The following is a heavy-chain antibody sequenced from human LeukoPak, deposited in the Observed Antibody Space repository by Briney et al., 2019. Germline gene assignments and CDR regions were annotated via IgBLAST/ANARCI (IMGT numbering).Heavy chain of an antibody. J-gene: IGHJ6*03. D-gene: IGHD1-14*01. CDR3: ARDKAGTTPYYYYSMDV. Sequence: GGSLRLSCAASGFTFSSYSMNWVRQAPGKGLEWVSSISSTSSYIYYADSLKGRFTISRDNAKSSLYLQMNSLRAEDTAVYYCARDKAGTTPYYYYSMDVWGKGTTVTVSS. CDR1: GFTFSSYS. CDR2: ISSTSSYI. V-gene: IGHV3-21*01.